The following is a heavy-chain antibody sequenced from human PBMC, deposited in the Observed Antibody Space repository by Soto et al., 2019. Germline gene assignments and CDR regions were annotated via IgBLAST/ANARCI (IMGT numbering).Heavy chain of an antibody. D-gene: IGHD1-1*01. CDR2: VYYSGST. V-gene: IGHV4-39*01. CDR1: GGSVSSISYY. Sequence: QLQLQESGPGLVKPSETLSLTCTVSGGSVSSISYYWGWVRQPPGKGLEWIGSVYYSGSTYYNPSLERRVTISVAKSKNSFALKLMSLSAADTTVYYGGRRGALDKNSYSSNYWGQGALGIVSS. J-gene: IGHJ4*02. CDR3: GRRGALDKNSYSSNY.